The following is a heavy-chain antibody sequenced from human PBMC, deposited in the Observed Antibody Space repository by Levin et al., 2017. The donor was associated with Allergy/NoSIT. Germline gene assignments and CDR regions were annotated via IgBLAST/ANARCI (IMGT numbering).Heavy chain of an antibody. CDR3: AAHPVGYCSGGSCSSDY. CDR2: IGWNSGGI. Sequence: GGSLRLSCAASGFTFDDYAMHWVRQAPGKGLEWVSGIGWNSGGIGYADSVKGRFTVSRDNAKNSLYLEMNSLRAEDTALYYCAAHPVGYCSGGSCSSDYWGQGTLVTVSS. V-gene: IGHV3-9*01. D-gene: IGHD2-15*01. J-gene: IGHJ4*02. CDR1: GFTFDDYA.